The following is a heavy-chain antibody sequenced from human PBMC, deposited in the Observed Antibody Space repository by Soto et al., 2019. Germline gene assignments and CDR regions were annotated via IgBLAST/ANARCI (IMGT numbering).Heavy chain of an antibody. V-gene: IGHV3-30-3*01. CDR1: GFTFSSYA. CDR2: ISYDGSNK. Sequence: GGSLRLSCAASGFTFSSYAMHWVRQAPGKGLEWVAVISYDGSNKYYADSVKGRFTISRDNSKNTLYLQMNSLRAEDTAVYYCARGQPSSSSSKDGDYWGQGTLVTVSS. CDR3: ARGQPSSSSSKDGDY. J-gene: IGHJ4*02. D-gene: IGHD6-6*01.